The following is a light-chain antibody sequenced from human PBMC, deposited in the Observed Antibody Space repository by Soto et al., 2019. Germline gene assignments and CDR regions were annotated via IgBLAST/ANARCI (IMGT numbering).Light chain of an antibody. J-gene: IGKJ2*01. V-gene: IGKV1-27*01. Sequence: DSQMTQSPSSLSASVGDRVTITCLASPGISNYLAWYQQKPGKVPKLLIYAAYTLQSGVPSRFSGGGAGTEFTFSISSLQPEDVATYYYQKYNSAPYTVGQGTKLEIK. CDR1: PGISNY. CDR2: AAY. CDR3: QKYNSAPYT.